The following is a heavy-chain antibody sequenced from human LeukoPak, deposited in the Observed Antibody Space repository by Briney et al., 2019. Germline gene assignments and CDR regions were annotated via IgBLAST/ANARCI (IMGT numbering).Heavy chain of an antibody. J-gene: IGHJ4*02. Sequence: PGGSLRLSCAASGFTFSDYYMSWIRQAPGKGLEWVSYISSGSSTIYYADSVKGRFTVSRDNGKKSLYLHMNSLRAEDTAMYYCVRQGQSYGAVGYFDYWGQGTLVTVSS. D-gene: IGHD4-17*01. V-gene: IGHV3-11*04. CDR1: GFTFSDYY. CDR2: ISSGSSTI. CDR3: VRQGQSYGAVGYFDY.